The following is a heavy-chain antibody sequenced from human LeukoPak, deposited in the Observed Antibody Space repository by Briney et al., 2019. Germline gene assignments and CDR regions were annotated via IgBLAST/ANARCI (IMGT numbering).Heavy chain of an antibody. Sequence: SVKVSCKASGGTFSSYAISWVRQAPGHGLEWMGGIIPIFGTANYAQKFQGRVTITADESTSTAYMELSSLRSEDTAVYYCARVGRCRGGSCPGNWFDPWGQGTLVTVSS. D-gene: IGHD2-15*01. CDR3: ARVGRCRGGSCPGNWFDP. J-gene: IGHJ5*02. CDR1: GGTFSSYA. V-gene: IGHV1-69*13. CDR2: IIPIFGTA.